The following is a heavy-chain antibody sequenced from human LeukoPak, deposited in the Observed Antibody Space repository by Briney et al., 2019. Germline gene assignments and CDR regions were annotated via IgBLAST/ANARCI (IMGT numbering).Heavy chain of an antibody. V-gene: IGHV4-4*07. CDR1: GGSISSYY. CDR2: IYTSGST. Sequence: PSETLSLTCTVSGGSISSYYWSWIRQPAGKGLWWIGRIYTSGSTNYNPSLTSRVTMSVDTSKNQFSLKLSSVTAADTAVYYCARSPRSGSFPYYYYYMDVWGKGTTVTIS. D-gene: IGHD3-10*01. CDR3: ARSPRSGSFPYYYYYMDV. J-gene: IGHJ6*03.